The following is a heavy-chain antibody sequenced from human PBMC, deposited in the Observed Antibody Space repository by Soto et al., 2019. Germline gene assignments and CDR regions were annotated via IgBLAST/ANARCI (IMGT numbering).Heavy chain of an antibody. V-gene: IGHV6-1*01. CDR2: TYYRSKWYN. CDR1: GDSVSSNSAA. CDR3: AIDIYKSSSWFDALDI. D-gene: IGHD6-13*01. Sequence: SQSLSLTCAISGDSVSSNSAAWHWIRQSPSSGLEWLGRTYYRSKWYNDYAVSVKSRITINPDTSKKQFSLQLNSVTPEDTAVYYCAIDIYKSSSWFDALDIWGQGTMVTASS. J-gene: IGHJ3*02.